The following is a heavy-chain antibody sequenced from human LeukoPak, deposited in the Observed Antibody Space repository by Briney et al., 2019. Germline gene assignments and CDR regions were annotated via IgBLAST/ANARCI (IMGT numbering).Heavy chain of an antibody. CDR2: ITPDGNAA. Sequence: QPGGSLRLSCVASGFTFSGHWMHWVRQVPGKGLMAVSRITPDGNAAAYADSVKGRFTISRDNAKNTLYLEMNSLTAEDTALYHCTRSGYSNGCDYWGQGTLVTVSS. J-gene: IGHJ4*02. D-gene: IGHD2-15*01. V-gene: IGHV3-74*03. CDR3: TRSGYSNGCDY. CDR1: GFTFSGHW.